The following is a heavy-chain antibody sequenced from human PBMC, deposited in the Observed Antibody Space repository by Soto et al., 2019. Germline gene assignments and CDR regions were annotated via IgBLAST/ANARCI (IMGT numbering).Heavy chain of an antibody. J-gene: IGHJ4*02. CDR1: DGSISNYY. D-gene: IGHD6-13*01. Sequence: SETLSLTCTVSDGSISNYYLSWIRQPPGKGLEWIGYIFYSGITNYNPSLKSRVTISVDTSNNQFSLKLSSVTAADTAVYYCARAGWSDSWYFDYWGQGSLVTVYS. CDR2: IFYSGIT. CDR3: ARAGWSDSWYFDY. V-gene: IGHV4-59*01.